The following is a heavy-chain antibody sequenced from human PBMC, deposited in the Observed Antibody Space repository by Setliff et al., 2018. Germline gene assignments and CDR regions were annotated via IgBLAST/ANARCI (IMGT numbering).Heavy chain of an antibody. V-gene: IGHV5-51*01. CDR1: GYTFMTYW. D-gene: IGHD4-17*01. J-gene: IGHJ4*02. Sequence: GESLKISCKGSGYTFMTYWIGWVRQMPGKGLEWMGIIYPGDSDTTYSPSFQGQVTISADKSISTAYLQWSTLKASDTAMYYCARSTVTQDFDYWGQGTLVTAPQ. CDR2: IYPGDSDT. CDR3: ARSTVTQDFDY.